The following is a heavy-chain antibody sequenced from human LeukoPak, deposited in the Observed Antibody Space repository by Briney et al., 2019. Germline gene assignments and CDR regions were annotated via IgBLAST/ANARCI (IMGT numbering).Heavy chain of an antibody. CDR1: GFIVGSYA. J-gene: IGHJ5*02. V-gene: IGHV3-23*01. Sequence: PGGSLRLSCAASGFIVGSYAMSWARQAPGKGLEWVSSISAGSGNTYYTDSVSGRFTISIDNSRNTLFTQMNSLRGDDTAVYYCARDRYDSDVYHWFAESWGQGTLVTVSP. CDR2: ISAGSGNT. D-gene: IGHD3-22*01. CDR3: ARDRYDSDVYHWFAES.